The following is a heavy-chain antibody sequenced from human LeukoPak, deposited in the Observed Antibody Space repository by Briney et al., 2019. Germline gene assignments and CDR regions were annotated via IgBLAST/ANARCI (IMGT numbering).Heavy chain of an antibody. CDR2: INHSGST. D-gene: IGHD7-27*01. CDR1: GGSFSGYY. Sequence: PSETLSLTCAVYGGSFSGYYWSWIRQPPGKGLEWIGEINHSGSTNYNPSLKSRVTISVDTSKNQFSLKLSSVTAADTAVYYCARRSNWGYADYWGQGTLVTVSS. V-gene: IGHV4-34*01. CDR3: ARRSNWGYADY. J-gene: IGHJ4*02.